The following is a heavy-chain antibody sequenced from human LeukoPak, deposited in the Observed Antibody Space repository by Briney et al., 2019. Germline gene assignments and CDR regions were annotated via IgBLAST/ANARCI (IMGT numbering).Heavy chain of an antibody. D-gene: IGHD3-10*01. J-gene: IGHJ5*02. CDR1: GGTFSNAW. CDR3: TAAYGLDP. Sequence: PGGSLRLSCAASGGTFSNAWMTWVRQAPGKGLELVGRIKSKSSGGTTDYAAPVKGRFTISRDDSENTLYLQMNSLKIEDTGVYYCTAAYGLDPWGQGTLVTVSS. CDR2: IKSKSSGGTT. V-gene: IGHV3-15*01.